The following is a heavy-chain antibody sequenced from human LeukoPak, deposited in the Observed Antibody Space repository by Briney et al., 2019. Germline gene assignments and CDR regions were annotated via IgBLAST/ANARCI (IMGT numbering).Heavy chain of an antibody. J-gene: IGHJ4*02. Sequence: QTGGSLRLSCAASGFTFSSYGMHWVRQAPGKGLEWVAVISYDGNNKYYADSVKGRFTISRDNSNNTLYLQMNSLRAEDTAVYYCAKGSRSSGHYSDYWGQGTLVTVSS. CDR2: ISYDGNNK. CDR1: GFTFSSYG. D-gene: IGHD3-22*01. CDR3: AKGSRSSGHYSDY. V-gene: IGHV3-30*18.